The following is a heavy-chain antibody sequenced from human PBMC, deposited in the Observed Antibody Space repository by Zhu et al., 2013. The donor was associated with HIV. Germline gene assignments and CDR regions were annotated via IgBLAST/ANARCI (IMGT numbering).Heavy chain of an antibody. CDR2: IIPIFGTA. Sequence: QVQLVQSGAEVKKPGASVKVSCKASGYTFTSYGISWVRQAPGQGLEWMGVIIPIFGTANYAQKFQGRVTITADESTSTAYMELSSLRSEDTAVYYCARRYGSGSYPDYWGQGTLVTVSS. D-gene: IGHD3-10*01. CDR1: GYTFTSYG. J-gene: IGHJ4*02. V-gene: IGHV1-69*01. CDR3: ARRYGSGSYPDY.